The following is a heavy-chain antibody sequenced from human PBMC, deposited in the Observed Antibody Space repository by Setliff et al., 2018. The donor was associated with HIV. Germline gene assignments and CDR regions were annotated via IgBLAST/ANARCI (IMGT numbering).Heavy chain of an antibody. CDR2: VHTTGST. Sequence: SETLSLTCTVSGDSISSGSYYWSWIRLPAGKGLEWIGQVHTTGSTNYNPSLKSRVTISMDTSKNQFSLNLNSVTATDTAVYYCAKRTFGSGRLDPWGQGTLVTVSS. CDR3: AKRTFGSGRLDP. V-gene: IGHV4-61*09. D-gene: IGHD3-16*01. J-gene: IGHJ5*02. CDR1: GDSISSGSYY.